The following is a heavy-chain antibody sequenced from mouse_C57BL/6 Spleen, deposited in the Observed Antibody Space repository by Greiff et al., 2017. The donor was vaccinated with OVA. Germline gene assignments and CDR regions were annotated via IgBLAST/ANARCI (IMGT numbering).Heavy chain of an antibody. J-gene: IGHJ4*01. V-gene: IGHV1-64*01. CDR1: GYTFTSYW. D-gene: IGHD2-5*01. CDR2: IHPNSGST. CDR3: ARGGYSNSGAYAMDY. Sequence: QVQLQQPGAELVKPGASVKLSCKASGYTFTSYWMHWVKQRPGQGLEWIGMIHPNSGSTNYNEKFKSKATLTVDKSSSTAYMQLSSLTSEDSAVYYCARGGYSNSGAYAMDYWGQGTSVTVSS.